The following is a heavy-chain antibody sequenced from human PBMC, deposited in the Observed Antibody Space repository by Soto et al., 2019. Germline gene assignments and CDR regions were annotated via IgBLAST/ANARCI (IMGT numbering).Heavy chain of an antibody. CDR3: GRLGGAAAGDS. J-gene: IGHJ5*01. CDR1: GFTFSSYW. Sequence: EVQLVESGGGLVQPGGSLRLSCAASGFTFSSYWMSWVRQAPGKGLEWVANIKGEGIEIYYVDSVKGRFTISRDNAKNSGYRLLSSIRAEDAAGCAGGRLGGAAAGDSWGQGALVCVSS. V-gene: IGHV3-7*04. D-gene: IGHD3-16*01. CDR2: IKGEGIEI.